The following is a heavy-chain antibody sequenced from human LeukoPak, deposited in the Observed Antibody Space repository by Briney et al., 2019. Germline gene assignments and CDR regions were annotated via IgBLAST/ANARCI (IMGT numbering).Heavy chain of an antibody. D-gene: IGHD5-24*01. CDR2: ISAYNGDT. Sequence: GASVKVSCKASGYTFTSYGFSWVRQAPGRGLEWMGWISAYNGDTNYAQKLQGRVTMTTDTSTSTAYMELRSLRPDDTAVYYCARDSVAMSTIRDFGYWGQGTLVTVSS. CDR1: GYTFTSYG. V-gene: IGHV1-18*01. J-gene: IGHJ4*02. CDR3: ARDSVAMSTIRDFGY.